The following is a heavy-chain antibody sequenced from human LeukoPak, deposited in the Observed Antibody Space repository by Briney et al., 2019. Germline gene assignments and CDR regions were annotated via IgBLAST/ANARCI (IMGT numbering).Heavy chain of an antibody. CDR2: LSASGDTT. D-gene: IGHD2-2*01. Sequence: PGGSLRLSCAASGFTFSNCAMTWVRQAPGKGLEWVSALSASGDTTFYADSVKGRFTISRDNSNNTLYLQMNSLRAEDTAVYYCAKDLASSGTSCPDYWGQGTLVTVSP. V-gene: IGHV3-23*01. J-gene: IGHJ4*02. CDR1: GFTFSNCA. CDR3: AKDLASSGTSCPDY.